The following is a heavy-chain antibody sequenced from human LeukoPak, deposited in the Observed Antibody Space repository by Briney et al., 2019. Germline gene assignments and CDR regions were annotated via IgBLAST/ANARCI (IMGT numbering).Heavy chain of an antibody. V-gene: IGHV4-59*02. CDR3: ARGGWSLDF. CDR1: GASVNDYY. CDR2: AHYSGSS. J-gene: IGHJ4*02. Sequence: PSETLSLTCTVSGASVNDYYWTWIRQTPGKGLEWIGYAHYSGSSDFNPSLKSRVTMSLASTENQLSLKVTSVTAADTAVYYCARGGWSLDFWGQGTLVTVSS.